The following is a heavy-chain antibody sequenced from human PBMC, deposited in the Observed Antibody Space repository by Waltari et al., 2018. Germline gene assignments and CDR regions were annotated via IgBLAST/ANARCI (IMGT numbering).Heavy chain of an antibody. CDR2: IRYDGSNK. CDR3: AKEAGTIYYYYYMDV. V-gene: IGHV3-30*02. J-gene: IGHJ6*03. CDR1: GFTFSSYG. Sequence: QVQLVESGGGVVQPGGSLRLSCAASGFTFSSYGMHWVRPAPGKGLEWVAFIRYDGSNKYYADSVKGRFTISRDNSKNTLYLQMNSLRAEDTAVYYCAKEAGTIYYYYYMDVWGKGTTVTVSS. D-gene: IGHD6-13*01.